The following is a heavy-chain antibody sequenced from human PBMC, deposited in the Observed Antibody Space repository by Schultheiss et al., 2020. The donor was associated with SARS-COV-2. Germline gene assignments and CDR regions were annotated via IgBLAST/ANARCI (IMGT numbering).Heavy chain of an antibody. CDR3: ARGGAYSSTMWGSYYYYGMDV. J-gene: IGHJ6*02. D-gene: IGHD6-13*01. CDR1: GFTVSINY. CDR2: INSDGSST. Sequence: GGSLRLSCAASGFTVSINYMSWVRQAPGKGLVWVSRINSDGSSTSYADSVKGRFTISRDNAKNTLYLQMNSLRAEDTAVYYCARGGAYSSTMWGSYYYYGMDVWGQGTTVTVSS. V-gene: IGHV3-74*01.